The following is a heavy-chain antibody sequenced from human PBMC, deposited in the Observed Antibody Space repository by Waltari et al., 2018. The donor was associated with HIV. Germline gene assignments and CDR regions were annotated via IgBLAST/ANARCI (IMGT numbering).Heavy chain of an antibody. V-gene: IGHV1-46*01. J-gene: IGHJ4*02. D-gene: IGHD1-26*01. CDR2: INPGCSRR. Sequence: QVQLVQSGAEVKKPEASVKVSCKASGYTFTSYYMHWVRQAPGQGLEWMGIINPGCSRRIDEQKCQGRVTMTRDTATSTVYMELSSLRSEDTAVYYCARAAGVYSGSHWDYWGQGTLVTVSS. CDR3: ARAAGVYSGSHWDY. CDR1: GYTFTSYY.